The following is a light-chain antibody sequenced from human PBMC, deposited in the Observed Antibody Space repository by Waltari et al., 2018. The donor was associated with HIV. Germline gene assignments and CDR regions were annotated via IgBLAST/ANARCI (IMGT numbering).Light chain of an antibody. Sequence: DIVMTQSPLYLPVTPGEPASISCKSSQSLLHSNGYNYLDWYLQKPGQSPQVLISMGSTRAPGVPDRFSGSGSGTDFTLTITRLEPEDFAVYYCQQYGTSPSYTFGQGTKLELK. CDR2: MGS. CDR1: QSLLHSNGYNY. V-gene: IGKV2-28*01. J-gene: IGKJ2*01. CDR3: QQYGTSPSYT.